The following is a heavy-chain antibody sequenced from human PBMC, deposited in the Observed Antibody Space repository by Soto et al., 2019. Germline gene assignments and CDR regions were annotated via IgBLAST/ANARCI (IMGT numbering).Heavy chain of an antibody. CDR2: IYWDDDK. V-gene: IGHV2-5*02. Sequence: QITLNASGPTVVKPAETLTLTCTFSGFSLTTSGGGVGWIRQSPGKAPEWLALIYWDDDKRYSASLKSRLTITKDTSKNQVVLTMASVDPADTATYYCAHRILRTVFGLVTTTAIYFDFWGQGTPVVVSS. J-gene: IGHJ4*02. CDR3: AHRILRTVFGLVTTTAIYFDF. CDR1: GFSLTTSGGG. D-gene: IGHD3-3*01.